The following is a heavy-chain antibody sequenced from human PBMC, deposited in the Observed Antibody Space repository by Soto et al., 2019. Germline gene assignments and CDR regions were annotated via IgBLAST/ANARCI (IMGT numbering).Heavy chain of an antibody. CDR2: ISSSSSYT. D-gene: IGHD2-21*02. V-gene: IGHV3-11*05. J-gene: IGHJ4*02. CDR3: AGVVEVVTASPDY. CDR1: GFTFSDYY. Sequence: QVQLVESGGGLVKPGGSLRLSCAASGFTFSDYYMSWIRQAPGKGLEWVSYISSSSSYTNYADSVKGRFTISRDNAKNTLYLQMNSLRAEETAVYYCAGVVEVVTASPDYWGQGTLVTVSS.